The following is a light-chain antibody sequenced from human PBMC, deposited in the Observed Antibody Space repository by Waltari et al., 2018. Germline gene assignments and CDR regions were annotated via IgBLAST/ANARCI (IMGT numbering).Light chain of an antibody. CDR1: TCTVGGHTP. Sequence: QSALTQPASVSGSPGQSITISCTGTTCTVGGHTPFSWYQKHPGQVPKLLIYDFDKWPSGVSHRFSASKSGNTASLTISGLQAEDEADYYCNSFTSTTTWVFGGGTRVTVL. V-gene: IGLV2-14*03. CDR3: NSFTSTTTWV. J-gene: IGLJ3*02. CDR2: DFD.